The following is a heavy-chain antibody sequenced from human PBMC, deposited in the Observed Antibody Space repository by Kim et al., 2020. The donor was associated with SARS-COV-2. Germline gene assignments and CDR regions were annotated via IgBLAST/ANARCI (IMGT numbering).Heavy chain of an antibody. J-gene: IGHJ6*02. CDR3: ARFLRDGKDYYYYGMDV. Sequence: ASVKVSCKASGYTFTSYYMHWVRQAPGQGLEWMGIINPSGGSTSYAQKFQGRVTMTRDTSTSTVYMELSSLRSEDTAVYYCARFLRDGKDYYYYGMDVWGQGTTVTVSS. D-gene: IGHD1-26*01. CDR2: INPSGGST. V-gene: IGHV1-46*01. CDR1: GYTFTSYY.